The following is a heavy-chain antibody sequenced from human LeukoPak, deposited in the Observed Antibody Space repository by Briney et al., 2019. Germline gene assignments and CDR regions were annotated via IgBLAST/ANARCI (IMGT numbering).Heavy chain of an antibody. CDR3: ARDGGYSGYDADC. CDR1: GFTFSGYS. Sequence: GGSLRLSCAASGFTFSGYSMKWVRQAPGKGLEWVSYISDSSSAICYADSVRGRFTISRDTAKNSLFLQMNSLRAEDTAVYYCARDGGYSGYDADCWGQGTLVTVSS. V-gene: IGHV3-48*01. J-gene: IGHJ4*02. CDR2: ISDSSSAI. D-gene: IGHD5-12*01.